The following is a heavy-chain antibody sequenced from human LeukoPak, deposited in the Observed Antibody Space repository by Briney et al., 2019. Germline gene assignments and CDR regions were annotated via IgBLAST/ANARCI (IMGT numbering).Heavy chain of an antibody. CDR1: GFTFSSYA. CDR3: AKGEAVFGVVIDY. J-gene: IGHJ4*02. V-gene: IGHV3-23*01. Sequence: PGGSLRLSCAASGFTFSSYAMSWVRQAPGKGLEWVSAISGSGGSTYYADFVKGRFTISRDNSKNTLYLQMNSLRAEDTAVYYCAKGEAVFGVVIDYWGQGTLVTVSS. CDR2: ISGSGGST. D-gene: IGHD3-3*01.